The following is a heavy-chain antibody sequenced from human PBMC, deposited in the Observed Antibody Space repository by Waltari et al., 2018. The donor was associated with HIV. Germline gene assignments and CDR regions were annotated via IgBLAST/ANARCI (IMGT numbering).Heavy chain of an antibody. J-gene: IGHJ4*02. Sequence: EVQLLESGGTLVQPGGSLRLSCAASGSSFSTYWMSWARPGPGKGLEWVDSIKQDGTEIHYVESVKGRFIISRDNAKNSVHLQMNSLRVDDTAVYYCARDRRSQLDYWGQGTLVTVSS. CDR3: ARDRRSQLDY. CDR2: IKQDGTEI. V-gene: IGHV3-7*01. CDR1: GSSFSTYW.